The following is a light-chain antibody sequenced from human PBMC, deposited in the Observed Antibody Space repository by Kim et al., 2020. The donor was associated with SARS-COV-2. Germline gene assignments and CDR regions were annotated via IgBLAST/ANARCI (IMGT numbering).Light chain of an antibody. J-gene: IGKJ5*01. CDR3: QQVNNYPIT. Sequence: IQLTQSPSSLSASVGDRVTITCRASQGIRSDLAWYQQKPGKVPKLLIYTASTLQSGVPSRFSGSGSGTVFTLTISSLQPEDFATYYCQQVNNYPITFGQGTRLEIK. V-gene: IGKV1-9*01. CDR2: TAS. CDR1: QGIRSD.